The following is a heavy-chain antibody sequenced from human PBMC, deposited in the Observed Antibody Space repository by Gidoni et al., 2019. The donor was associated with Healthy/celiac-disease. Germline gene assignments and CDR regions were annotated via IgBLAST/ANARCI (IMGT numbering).Heavy chain of an antibody. D-gene: IGHD2-2*01. CDR3: AKDHGGYCSSTSCSSDPPLDY. J-gene: IGHJ4*02. CDR1: GVTLSSDA. V-gene: IGHV3-23*01. Sequence: EVQLLESGGGLVQPGGSLRLSCAASGVTLSSDALSWVRQAPGKGLEWVSAIRGSGGSTYYADSVKGRFTISRDNSKNTLYLQMNSLRAEDTAVYYCAKDHGGYCSSTSCSSDPPLDYWGQGTLVTVSS. CDR2: IRGSGGST.